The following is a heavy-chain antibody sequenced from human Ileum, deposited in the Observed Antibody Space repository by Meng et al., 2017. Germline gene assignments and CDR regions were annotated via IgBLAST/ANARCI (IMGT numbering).Heavy chain of an antibody. D-gene: IGHD6-13*01. CDR1: GRSCSTYA. J-gene: IGHJ4*02. CDR3: ARVNRYSSTRYFDY. Sequence: ADVNTHAASVSASCRHRGRSCSTYAIRCVRQARGQELEWMGGIIPIFGIANYAQKFQGRIPITATDSKSTAYKELSRLRSEDTAVYYCARVNRYSSTRYFDYWGQGTLVTVSS. CDR2: IIPIFGIA. V-gene: IGHV1-69*01.